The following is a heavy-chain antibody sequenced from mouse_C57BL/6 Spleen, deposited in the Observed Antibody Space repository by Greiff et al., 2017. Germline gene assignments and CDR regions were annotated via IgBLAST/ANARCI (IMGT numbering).Heavy chain of an antibody. Sequence: ESGPGLVKPSQSLSLTCSVTGYSITSGYYWNWIRQFPGNKLEWMGYISYDGSNNYNPSLKNRISITRDTSKNQFFLKLNSVTTEDTATYYCARHDYLYYYAMDYWGQGTSVTVSS. D-gene: IGHD2-4*01. V-gene: IGHV3-6*01. J-gene: IGHJ4*01. CDR1: GYSITSGYY. CDR3: ARHDYLYYYAMDY. CDR2: ISYDGSN.